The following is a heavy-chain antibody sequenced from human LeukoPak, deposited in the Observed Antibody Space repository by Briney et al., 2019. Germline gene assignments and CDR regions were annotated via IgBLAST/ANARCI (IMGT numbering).Heavy chain of an antibody. CDR1: GYTFTSYY. CDR2: INPNGGST. CDR3: AREGRGVPGAIAAVKGFDY. Sequence: ASVKVSCKWSGYTFTSYYMHWVRQAPGQGLEWMGIINPNGGSTDYAQKYQGRVTMTRDMSTSTVYMELSSLRSEDTAIYYCAREGRGVPGAIAAVKGFDYWGQGTLVTVSS. J-gene: IGHJ4*02. V-gene: IGHV1-46*01. D-gene: IGHD6-13*01.